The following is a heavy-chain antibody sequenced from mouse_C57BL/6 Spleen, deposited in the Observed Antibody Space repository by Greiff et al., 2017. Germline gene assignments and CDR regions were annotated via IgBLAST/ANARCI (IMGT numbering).Heavy chain of an antibody. CDR1: GYTFTDYY. CDR3: ARSSYYSNFDY. CDR2: INPYNGGT. V-gene: IGHV1-19*01. J-gene: IGHJ2*01. Sequence: VQLQQSGPVLVKPGASVKMSCKASGYTFTDYYMNWVKQSHGKSLEWIGVINPYNGGTSYNQKFKGKATLTVDKSSSTAYMELNSLTSEDSAVYYCARSSYYSNFDYWGQGTTLTVSS. D-gene: IGHD2-5*01.